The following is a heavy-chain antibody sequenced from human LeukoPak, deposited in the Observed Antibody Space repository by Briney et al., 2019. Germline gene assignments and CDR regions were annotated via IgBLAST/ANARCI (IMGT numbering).Heavy chain of an antibody. D-gene: IGHD5-18*01. CDR2: INHSGST. Sequence: SETLSLTCAVYGGSFSGYYWSWIRQPPGKGLEWIGEINHSGSTNYNPSLKSRVTISVDTSKNQFSLKLSSVTAADTAVYYCARDARRYSYGSSDAFDIWGQGTMVTVSS. V-gene: IGHV4-34*01. J-gene: IGHJ3*02. CDR3: ARDARRYSYGSSDAFDI. CDR1: GGSFSGYY.